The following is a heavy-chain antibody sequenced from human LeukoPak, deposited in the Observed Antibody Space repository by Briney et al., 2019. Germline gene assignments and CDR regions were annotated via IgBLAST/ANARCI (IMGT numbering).Heavy chain of an antibody. CDR1: GGSISSSSYY. CDR3: ATLGTTVTTDYYYYYMDV. D-gene: IGHD4-17*01. CDR2: IYYSGST. V-gene: IGHV4-39*01. J-gene: IGHJ6*03. Sequence: KASETLSLTCTVSGGSISSSSYYWGWIRQPPGKGLEWIGSIYYSGSTYYTPSLKSRVTISVDTSKNQFSLKLSSVTAADTAVYYCATLGTTVTTDYYYYYMDVWGKGTTVTVSS.